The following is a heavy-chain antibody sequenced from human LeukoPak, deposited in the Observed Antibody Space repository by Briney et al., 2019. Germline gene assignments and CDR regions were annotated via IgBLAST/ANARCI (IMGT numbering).Heavy chain of an antibody. CDR3: AKDIYHYYDSSGYYDY. CDR1: GFTFDDNA. J-gene: IGHJ4*02. V-gene: IGHV3-9*03. Sequence: GRSLRLSCAASGFTFDDNAMHWVRQAPGKGLEWVSGISWNSGSIGYADSVKGRFTISRDNAKNSLYLQMNSLRAEDMALYYCAKDIYHYYDSSGYYDYWGQGTLVTVSS. CDR2: ISWNSGSI. D-gene: IGHD3-22*01.